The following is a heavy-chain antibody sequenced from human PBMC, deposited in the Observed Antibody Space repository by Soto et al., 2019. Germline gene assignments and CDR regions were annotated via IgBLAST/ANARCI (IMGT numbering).Heavy chain of an antibody. Sequence: SANLSLTCSVYCGSFSGYYWSWIRQPPGKGLEWIGEINHSGSTNYNPSLKSRVTISVDTSKNQFSLKLSSMTAEDTAVYYCARRGVVVPAASYYYYYGMDVWGQGTTVTVSS. V-gene: IGHV4-34*01. CDR1: CGSFSGYY. CDR2: INHSGST. D-gene: IGHD2-2*01. CDR3: ARRGVVVPAASYYYYYGMDV. J-gene: IGHJ6*02.